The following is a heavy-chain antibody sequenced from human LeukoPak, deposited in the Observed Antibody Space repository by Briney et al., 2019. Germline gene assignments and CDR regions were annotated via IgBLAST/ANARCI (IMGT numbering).Heavy chain of an antibody. Sequence: GGSLRLSCAASGFTFSDYYMSWLRQAPGKGLEWVSYIGGSGNTIYYADSVKGRFTISRDNAKNSLYLQMNSLRAEDTAMYYCARSYGSGRYYNAWFDPWGQGTLVTVSS. CDR1: GFTFSDYY. D-gene: IGHD3-10*01. CDR2: IGGSGNTI. CDR3: ARSYGSGRYYNAWFDP. V-gene: IGHV3-11*01. J-gene: IGHJ5*02.